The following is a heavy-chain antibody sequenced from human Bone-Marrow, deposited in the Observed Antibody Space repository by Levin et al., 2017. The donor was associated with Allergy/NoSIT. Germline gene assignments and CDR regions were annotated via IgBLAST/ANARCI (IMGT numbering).Heavy chain of an antibody. D-gene: IGHD6-6*01. J-gene: IGHJ5*02. V-gene: IGHV3-33*01. Sequence: GGSLRLSCAASGFTFSSYGMHWVRQAPGKGLEWVAVIWYDGSNKYYADSVKGRFTISRDNSKNTLYLQMNSLRAEDTAVYYCARARIAARPDWFDPWGQGTLVTVSS. CDR1: GFTFSSYG. CDR3: ARARIAARPDWFDP. CDR2: IWYDGSNK.